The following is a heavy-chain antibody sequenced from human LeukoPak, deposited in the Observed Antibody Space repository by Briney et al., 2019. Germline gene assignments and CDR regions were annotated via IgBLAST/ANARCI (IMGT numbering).Heavy chain of an antibody. CDR3: AKDPIFSGSYGVFDY. CDR2: IIDSGNSI. V-gene: IGHV3-23*01. CDR1: GFTFSSCA. Sequence: GGSLRLSCAASGFTFSSCAMSWVRQAPGKGLEWVSTIIDSGNSIYYADSAEGRFTISRDNSKNTLYPQMNSLRAGDTAVYYCAKDPIFSGSYGVFDYWGLGTLVTVSS. J-gene: IGHJ4*02. D-gene: IGHD1-26*01.